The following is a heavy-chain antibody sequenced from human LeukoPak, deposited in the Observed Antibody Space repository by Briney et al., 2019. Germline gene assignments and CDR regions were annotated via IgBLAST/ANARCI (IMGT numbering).Heavy chain of an antibody. CDR3: AREAYYYDSSGYYPLVRFDY. CDR2: ISAYNGNT. Sequence: ASVKVSCKASGYTFTSYGISWVRQAPGQGLEWMGWISAYNGNTNYAQKLQGRVTMTTDTSTSTAYMELRSLRSDDTAVYYCAREAYYYDSSGYYPLVRFDYWGQGTLVTVSS. D-gene: IGHD3-22*01. V-gene: IGHV1-18*01. CDR1: GYTFTSYG. J-gene: IGHJ4*02.